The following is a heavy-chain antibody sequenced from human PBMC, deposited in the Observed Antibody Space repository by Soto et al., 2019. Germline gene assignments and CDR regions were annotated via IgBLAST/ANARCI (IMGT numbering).Heavy chain of an antibody. CDR1: GFTFSSYG. D-gene: IGHD1-7*01. V-gene: IGHV3-33*01. CDR2: IWYDGSNK. J-gene: IGHJ3*02. Sequence: QVQLVESGGGVVQPGRSLRLSCAASGFTFSSYGMHWVRQAPGKGLEWVAVIWYDGSNKYYADSVKGRFTISRDNSKNTLYLQINSLRAEDTAVYYCAGNVAGTTFDAFDIWGQGTMVTVSS. CDR3: AGNVAGTTFDAFDI.